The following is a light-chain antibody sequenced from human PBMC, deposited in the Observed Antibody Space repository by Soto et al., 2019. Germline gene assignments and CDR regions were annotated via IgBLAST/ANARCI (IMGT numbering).Light chain of an antibody. CDR2: GAS. CDR3: QQYGSSPSIP. Sequence: EIVVTQSPGTLSLSPGERATLSCRASQSVSSSYLAWYQQKPGQAPRLLIYGASSRATGIPDRFSGSGSGTDFTLTISRLEPEDFAVYYCQQYGSSPSIPFGQGTRLEIK. CDR1: QSVSSSY. V-gene: IGKV3-20*01. J-gene: IGKJ5*01.